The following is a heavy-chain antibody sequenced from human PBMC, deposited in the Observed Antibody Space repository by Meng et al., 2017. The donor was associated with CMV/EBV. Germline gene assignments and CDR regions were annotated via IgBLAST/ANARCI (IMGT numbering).Heavy chain of an antibody. J-gene: IGHJ5*02. Sequence: SETLSLTCAVYGGSFSGYYWSWIRQPPGKGLEWIGEINHSGSTNYNPSLKSRVTISVDTSKNQFSLKLSSVTAADTAVYYCARDTAYYYDSSGYPDYPWGQGTLVTVSS. CDR1: GGSFSGYY. V-gene: IGHV4-34*01. D-gene: IGHD3-22*01. CDR3: ARDTAYYYDSSGYPDYP. CDR2: INHSGST.